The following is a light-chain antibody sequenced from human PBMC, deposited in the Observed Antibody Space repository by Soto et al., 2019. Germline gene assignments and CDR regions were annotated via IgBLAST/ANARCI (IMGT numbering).Light chain of an antibody. V-gene: IGKV2-24*01. CDR3: MKTSQFPRT. J-gene: IGKJ1*01. Sequence: DIVMTQTPLSSPVTLGQPASISCRSSQNLVGSDGNSYLSWLQQRPGQPPRLLIYKVSHRFSGVPDRFSGSGAGTDFTLKISRVEADDVGVYYCMKTSQFPRTFGQGTKVEIK. CDR1: QNLVGSDGNSY. CDR2: KVS.